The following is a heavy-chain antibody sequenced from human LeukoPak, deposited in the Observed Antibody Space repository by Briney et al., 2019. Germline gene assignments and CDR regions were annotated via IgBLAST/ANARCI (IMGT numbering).Heavy chain of an antibody. CDR2: AYFNGIT. J-gene: IGHJ4*02. Sequence: SETLSLTCTVSGVSITSHFWSWIRQSPGQGLEWIGYAYFNGITNYNPSLKSRVTISVDTSKNQFSLRLSSVTAADTAVYYCARDEGSPGALDHWGQGTLVTVSS. CDR1: GVSITSHF. D-gene: IGHD3-10*01. CDR3: ARDEGSPGALDH. V-gene: IGHV4-59*11.